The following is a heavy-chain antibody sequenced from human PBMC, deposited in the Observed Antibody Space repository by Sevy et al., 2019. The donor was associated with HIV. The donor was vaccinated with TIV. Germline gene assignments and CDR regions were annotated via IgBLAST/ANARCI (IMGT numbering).Heavy chain of an antibody. CDR2: ISAYNGNK. D-gene: IGHD3-22*01. CDR1: DYTFSTQG. J-gene: IGHJ4*02. V-gene: IGHV1-18*01. CDR3: ARDWAPGYYYDAIGVKRDYYFDY. Sequence: ASVKVSCKASDYTFSTQGFNWVRQAPGQGLEWMGWISAYNGNKKYAQKFQGRVTMTTDISTSTAYMELMSLTSEETAVYYCARDWAPGYYYDAIGVKRDYYFDYWGQGTLVTVSS.